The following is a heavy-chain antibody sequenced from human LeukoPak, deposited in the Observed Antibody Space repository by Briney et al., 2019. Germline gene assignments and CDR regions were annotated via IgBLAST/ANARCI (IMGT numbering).Heavy chain of an antibody. CDR3: ARGPLIWGRLTFYFDY. Sequence: GGSLRLSCAASGFTFSSYWMSWVRQAPGKGLEWVANIKQDGSGKYYVDSVKGRFTISRDNAKNSLYLQMNSLRAEDTAVYYCARGPLIWGRLTFYFDYWGQGTLVTVSS. CDR1: GFTFSSYW. CDR2: IKQDGSGK. J-gene: IGHJ4*02. D-gene: IGHD3-10*01. V-gene: IGHV3-7*01.